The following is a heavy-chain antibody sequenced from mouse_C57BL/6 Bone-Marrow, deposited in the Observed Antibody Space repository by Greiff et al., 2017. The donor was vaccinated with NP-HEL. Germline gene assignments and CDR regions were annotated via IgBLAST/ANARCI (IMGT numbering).Heavy chain of an antibody. V-gene: IGHV1-61*01. CDR2: IYPSDSET. CDR3: AKLSFFDY. J-gene: IGHJ2*01. Sequence: QVQLQQPGAELVRPGSSVKLSCKASGYTFTSYWMDWVKQRPGQGLEWIGNIYPSDSETRYNQKFKDKATLTVDKSSSTAYMQLSSLTSEDSAVYYCAKLSFFDYWGQGTTLTVSS. CDR1: GYTFTSYW.